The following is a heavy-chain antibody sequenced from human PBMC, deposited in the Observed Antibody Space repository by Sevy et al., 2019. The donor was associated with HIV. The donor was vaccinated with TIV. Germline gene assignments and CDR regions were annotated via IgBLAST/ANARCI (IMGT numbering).Heavy chain of an antibody. J-gene: IGHJ6*02. V-gene: IGHV3-23*01. CDR1: GFTFSTYA. CDR2: ISGSGGST. CDR3: AKGDRTFYGLDV. D-gene: IGHD2-15*01. Sequence: GGSLRLSCAASGFTFSTYAMSCVRQAPGKGLEWVSGISGSGGSTYYADSLKGRFTIFRDNSKNTLSLQMNSLRAEDTAVYYCAKGDRTFYGLDVWGQGTTVTVSS.